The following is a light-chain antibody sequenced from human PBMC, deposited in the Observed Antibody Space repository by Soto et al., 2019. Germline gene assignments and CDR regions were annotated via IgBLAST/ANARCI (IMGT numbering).Light chain of an antibody. CDR3: QQYNTFPWT. CDR1: QSLSGY. Sequence: DIQMTQSPSTLPASVGDRVTITCRASQSLSGYLAWYQQKPGKAPKVLIFDDSNLESGVPSRFSGRGSGTEFTLTISSLPPDDFATYYCQQYNTFPWTFGQGTKVDIK. CDR2: DDS. J-gene: IGKJ1*01. V-gene: IGKV1-5*01.